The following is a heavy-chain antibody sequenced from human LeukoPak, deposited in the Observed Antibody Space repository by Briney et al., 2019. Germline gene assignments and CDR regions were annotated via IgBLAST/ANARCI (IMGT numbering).Heavy chain of an antibody. V-gene: IGHV1-2*02. Sequence: ASEPVSCMASGYTSTASYMHGVGPAPGRGLEWVGWINPNSGGTNYATTFQGRVTMTRYTSIRTAYMELSRLRSDDTAVYYCARARRVAAAGLYYFDYWGQGTLVTVSS. CDR3: ARARRVAAAGLYYFDY. CDR2: INPNSGGT. D-gene: IGHD6-13*01. J-gene: IGHJ4*02. CDR1: GYTSTASY.